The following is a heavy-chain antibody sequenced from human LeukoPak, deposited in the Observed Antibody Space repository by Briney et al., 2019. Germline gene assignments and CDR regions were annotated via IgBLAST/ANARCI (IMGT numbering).Heavy chain of an antibody. CDR1: GDSVSSNSAA. V-gene: IGHV6-1*01. J-gene: IGHJ4*02. D-gene: IGHD5-12*01. CDR2: TYYRSKWHN. CDR3: ARGRHSGYDIPYYFDY. Sequence: SQTLSLTCAISGDSVSSNSAAWNWIRQSPSRGLEWLGRTYYRSKWHNDYAVSVKSRITINPDTSKNQFSLQLNSVTPEDTAVYYCARGRHSGYDIPYYFDYWGQGTLVTVSS.